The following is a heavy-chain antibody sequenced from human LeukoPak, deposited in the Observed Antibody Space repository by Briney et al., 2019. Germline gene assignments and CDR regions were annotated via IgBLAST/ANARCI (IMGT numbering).Heavy chain of an antibody. J-gene: IGHJ4*02. D-gene: IGHD2-2*02. CDR1: GYTFTGYY. Sequence: GASVKVSCKASGYTFTGYYMHWVRQAPGQGLEWMGWINPNSGGTNYAQKFQGRVTMTRDMSISTAYMELSRLRSDDTAVYYCARHQDIVVVPAAIGTGVYFDYWGQGTLVTVSS. CDR2: INPNSGGT. CDR3: ARHQDIVVVPAAIGTGVYFDY. V-gene: IGHV1-2*02.